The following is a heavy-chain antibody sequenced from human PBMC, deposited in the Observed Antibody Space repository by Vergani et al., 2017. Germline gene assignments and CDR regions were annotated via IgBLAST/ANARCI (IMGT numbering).Heavy chain of an antibody. Sequence: EVQVVESGGGLVKPGGSLRLSCAASGFTFSSYSMNWVRQAPGKGLEWVSSISSSSSYIYYADSVKGRFTISRDNAKNSLYLQRNSLRAEDTAVYYCAGLGEYSSSSVAFDIWGQGTMVTVSS. CDR1: GFTFSSYS. J-gene: IGHJ3*02. CDR2: ISSSSSYI. D-gene: IGHD6-6*01. CDR3: AGLGEYSSSSVAFDI. V-gene: IGHV3-21*01.